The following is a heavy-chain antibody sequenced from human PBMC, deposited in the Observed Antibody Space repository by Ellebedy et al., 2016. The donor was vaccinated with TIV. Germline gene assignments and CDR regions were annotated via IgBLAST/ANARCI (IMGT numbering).Heavy chain of an antibody. Sequence: GESLKISCAASGFTFSSYSMNWVRQAPGKGLEWVSSISSSSSYIYYADSVKGRFTISRDNAKNSLYLQMNSLRAEDTAVYYCARVGGYGDYLDYWGQGTLVTVSS. V-gene: IGHV3-21*01. J-gene: IGHJ4*02. D-gene: IGHD4-17*01. CDR3: ARVGGYGDYLDY. CDR1: GFTFSSYS. CDR2: ISSSSSYI.